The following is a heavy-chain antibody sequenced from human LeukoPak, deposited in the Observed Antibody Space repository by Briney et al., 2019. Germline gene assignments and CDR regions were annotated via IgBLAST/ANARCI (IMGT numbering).Heavy chain of an antibody. V-gene: IGHV4-34*01. CDR3: ARGYCSGGSCYSYYYYNYMDV. D-gene: IGHD2-15*01. J-gene: IGHJ6*03. CDR1: GGSFSGYY. CDR2: INHSGST. Sequence: KSSETLSLTCAVNGGSFSGYYWSWIRQPPGKGLEWIGDINHSGSTNYNPSLKSRVTISEDTSKNQFSLKVSSVTAADTAVYYCARGYCSGGSCYSYYYYNYMDVWGKGTTVTVSS.